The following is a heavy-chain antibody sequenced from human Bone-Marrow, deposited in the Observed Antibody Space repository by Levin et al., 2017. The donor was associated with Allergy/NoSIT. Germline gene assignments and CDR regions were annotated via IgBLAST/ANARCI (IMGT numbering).Heavy chain of an antibody. J-gene: IGHJ3*02. CDR2: IYPRDSET. V-gene: IGHV5-51*01. D-gene: IGHD1-26*01. CDR1: GYSFTSYW. CDR3: AISRRGTSIVPIDAFDI. Sequence: GESLKISCKGSGYSFTSYWIGWVRQMPGKGLEWMGIIYPRDSETTYSPSFQGQVTISADRSISTAYLHWSSLRASDTAMYYCAISRRGTSIVPIDAFDIWGQGTMVTVSS.